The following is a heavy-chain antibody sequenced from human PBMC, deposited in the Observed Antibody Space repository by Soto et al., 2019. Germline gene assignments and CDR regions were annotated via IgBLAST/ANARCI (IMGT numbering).Heavy chain of an antibody. D-gene: IGHD3-3*01. Sequence: GESLKISCKGSGYSFTSYWISWVHQMPGKGLEWMGRIDPSDSYTNYSPSFQGHVTISADKSISTAYLQWSSLKASDTAMYYCARLLRITIFGVGGMDVWGQETTVTVSS. J-gene: IGHJ6*02. CDR2: IDPSDSYT. V-gene: IGHV5-10-1*01. CDR3: ARLLRITIFGVGGMDV. CDR1: GYSFTSYW.